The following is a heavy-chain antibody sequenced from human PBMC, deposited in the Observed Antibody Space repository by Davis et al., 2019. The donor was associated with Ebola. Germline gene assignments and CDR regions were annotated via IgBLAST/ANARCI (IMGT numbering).Heavy chain of an antibody. D-gene: IGHD5-12*01. CDR1: GGTFSSYA. CDR3: ARGRSMVATQVGLRY. V-gene: IGHV1-18*01. CDR2: ISAYNGNT. J-gene: IGHJ4*02. Sequence: ASVKVSCKASGGTFSSYAISWVRQAPGQGLEWMGWISAYNGNTNYAQKLQGRVTMTTDTSTRTAYMELRSLRSDDTAVYYCARGRSMVATQVGLRYWGQGTLVTVSS.